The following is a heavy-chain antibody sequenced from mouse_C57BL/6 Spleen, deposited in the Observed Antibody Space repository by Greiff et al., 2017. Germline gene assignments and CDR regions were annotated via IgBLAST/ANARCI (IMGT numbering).Heavy chain of an antibody. CDR1: GYTFTSYW. J-gene: IGHJ1*03. CDR2: IHPNSGST. Sequence: QVQLQQPGAELVKPGASVKLSCKASGYTFTSYWMHWVKQRPGQGLEWIGMIHPNSGSTNYNEKFKSKATLTVDKSSSTAYMQLSSLTSEDSAVYYCARAGDGSNPHGYFDVWGTGTTVTVSS. V-gene: IGHV1-64*01. D-gene: IGHD1-1*01. CDR3: ARAGDGSNPHGYFDV.